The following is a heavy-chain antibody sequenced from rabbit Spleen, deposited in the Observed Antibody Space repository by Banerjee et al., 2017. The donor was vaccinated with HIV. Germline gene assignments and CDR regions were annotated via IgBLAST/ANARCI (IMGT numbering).Heavy chain of an antibody. Sequence: QSLEESGGDLVKPGASLTLTCTASGFSFSSSDYMNWVRQAPGKGLEWIGYIDPVFGITYYANWVNGRFSISRENAQNTVFLQMTSLTAADTATYFCARDGAGGSYFALWGQGTPRHRL. CDR3: ARDGAGGSYFAL. D-gene: IGHD8-1*01. V-gene: IGHV1S40*01. CDR2: IDPVFGIT. J-gene: IGHJ3*01. CDR1: GFSFSSSDY.